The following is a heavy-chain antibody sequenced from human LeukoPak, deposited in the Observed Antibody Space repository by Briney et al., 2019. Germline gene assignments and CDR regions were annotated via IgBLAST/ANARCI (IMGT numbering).Heavy chain of an antibody. Sequence: GSLRLSCAASGFTSSSYWMYWARQAPGKGLVWVSRINSDGKNTNYADSVKGRFTISRDNAKNTLYLQMNSLRAEDTAVYYCTRDITLTRGGRSDYWGQGTLVTVSA. CDR3: TRDITLTRGGRSDY. J-gene: IGHJ4*02. CDR2: INSDGKNT. D-gene: IGHD3-10*01. V-gene: IGHV3-74*01. CDR1: GFTSSSYW.